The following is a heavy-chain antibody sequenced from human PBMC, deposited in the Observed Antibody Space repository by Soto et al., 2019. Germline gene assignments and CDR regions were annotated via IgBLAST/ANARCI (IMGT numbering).Heavy chain of an antibody. V-gene: IGHV1-69*02. D-gene: IGHD3-10*01. CDR2: IIPILGIA. J-gene: IGHJ4*02. Sequence: QVQLVQSGAEVKKPGSSVKVSCKASGGTFSSYTISWVRQAPGQGLEWMGRIIPILGIANYAQKFQGRVTINADKSTSTAYMELSSLRSEDTAVYYCARAYYYGSGSYYLFDYWGQGTLVTVSS. CDR1: GGTFSSYT. CDR3: ARAYYYGSGSYYLFDY.